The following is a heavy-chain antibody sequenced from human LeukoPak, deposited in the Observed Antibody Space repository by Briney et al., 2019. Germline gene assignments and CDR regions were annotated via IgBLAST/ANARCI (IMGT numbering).Heavy chain of an antibody. CDR2: IYYSGST. CDR1: GGSISSGDYY. Sequence: SETLSFTCTVSGGSISSGDYYWSWIRQPPGKGLEWIGYIYYSGSTYYNPSLKSRVTISVDTSKNQFSLKLSSVTAADTAVYYCARVKVGATRDYYYYMDVWGKGTTVTVSS. CDR3: ARVKVGATRDYYYYMDV. D-gene: IGHD1-26*01. V-gene: IGHV4-30-4*01. J-gene: IGHJ6*03.